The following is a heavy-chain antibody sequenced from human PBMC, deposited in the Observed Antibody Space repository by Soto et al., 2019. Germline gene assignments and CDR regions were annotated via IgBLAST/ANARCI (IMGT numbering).Heavy chain of an antibody. Sequence: PSETLSLTCTVSGGSISSHYWSWIRQPPGKGLEWIGYIYYSGSTNYNPSLKSRVTISVDTSKNQFSLKLSSVTAADTAVYYCARDGSGWLDYWGQGTLVTVS. CDR2: IYYSGST. V-gene: IGHV4-59*11. CDR3: ARDGSGWLDY. CDR1: GGSISSHY. J-gene: IGHJ4*02. D-gene: IGHD6-19*01.